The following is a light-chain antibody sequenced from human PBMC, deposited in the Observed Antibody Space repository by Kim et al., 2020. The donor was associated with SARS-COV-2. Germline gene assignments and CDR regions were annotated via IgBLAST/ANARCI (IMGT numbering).Light chain of an antibody. CDR2: GAS. CDR3: QQYNNWPRT. CDR1: QNIGSD. Sequence: EIVVTQSPATLSVSPGERATLSCRASQNIGSDLVWYQQKPGQSPRLLIYGASTRATGIPARFSGSGSGTEFTLTISSLQSEDFAVYYCQQYNNWPRTFGQGTKVEIK. V-gene: IGKV3-15*01. J-gene: IGKJ1*01.